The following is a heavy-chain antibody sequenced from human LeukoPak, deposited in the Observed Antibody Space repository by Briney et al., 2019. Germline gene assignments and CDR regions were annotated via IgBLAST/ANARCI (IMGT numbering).Heavy chain of an antibody. CDR2: ISGSGGST. D-gene: IGHD1-26*01. CDR1: GFTFSSYA. J-gene: IGHJ6*02. Sequence: GGSLRLSCAASGFTFSSYAMSWVRQAPGKGLEWVSAISGSGGSTYYADSVKGRFTISRDNSKNTLYLQMNSLRAEDTAVYYCAKDPWVGAPASYYYYGMDVWGQGTTVTVS. CDR3: AKDPWVGAPASYYYYGMDV. V-gene: IGHV3-23*01.